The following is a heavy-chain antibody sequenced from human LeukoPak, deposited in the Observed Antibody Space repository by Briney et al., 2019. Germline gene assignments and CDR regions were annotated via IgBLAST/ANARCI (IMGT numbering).Heavy chain of an antibody. D-gene: IGHD3-10*01. CDR2: ISSSSSTI. CDR3: ARDHAYYYGSGKNYYMDV. CDR1: GFTFSSYS. Sequence: GGSLRLSCAASGFTFSSYSMNWVRQAPGKGLEWVSYISSSSSTIYYADSVKGRFTISRDNSKNTLYLQMNSLRAEDTAVYYCARDHAYYYGSGKNYYMDVWGKGTTVTVSS. J-gene: IGHJ6*03. V-gene: IGHV3-48*01.